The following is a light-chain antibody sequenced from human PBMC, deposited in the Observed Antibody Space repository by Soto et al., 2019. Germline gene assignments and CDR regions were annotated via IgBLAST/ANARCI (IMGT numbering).Light chain of an antibody. CDR3: QQRSKWPSIS. CDR2: DAS. V-gene: IGKV3-11*01. CDR1: QNINNN. J-gene: IGKJ5*01. Sequence: DIVMTQRPGTVSLTAWETASPSCRGSQNINNNLAWYHQKPGQAPRLIIYDASTRATDIPARFSGSGAGTDVTLTISSLESEDSGIYYCQQRSKWPSISIGQGTRLEIK.